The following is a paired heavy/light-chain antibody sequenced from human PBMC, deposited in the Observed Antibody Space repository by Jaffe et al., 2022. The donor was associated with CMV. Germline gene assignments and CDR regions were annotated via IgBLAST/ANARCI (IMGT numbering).Light chain of an antibody. CDR2: RNT. J-gene: IGLJ3*02. Sequence: QSVLTQPPSASGTPGQRVTISCSGSSSNIGNNYVYWYQHLPGTAPKLLIYRNTQRPSGVPDRFSGSKSGTSASLAISGLRSEDEADYYCATWDDSLSGVVFGGGTKLTVL. V-gene: IGLV1-47*01. CDR1: SSNIGNNY. CDR3: ATWDDSLSGVV.
Heavy chain of an antibody. Sequence: EVQLVESGGGVVQPGGSLRLSCVASGFTFSGYWMHWVRQAPGKGLVWVSRINTDGSDTNYADSAKGRFTISRDNAKNTLYLQMNSLRAEDTAVYYCARELWAPRDLGLGELLPDYWGQGTLVTVSS. J-gene: IGHJ4*02. V-gene: IGHV3-74*01. D-gene: IGHD3-10*01. CDR2: INTDGSDT. CDR3: ARELWAPRDLGLGELLPDY. CDR1: GFTFSGYW.